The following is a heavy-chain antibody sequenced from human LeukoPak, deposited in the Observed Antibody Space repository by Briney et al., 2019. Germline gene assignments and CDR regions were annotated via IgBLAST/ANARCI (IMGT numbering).Heavy chain of an antibody. CDR3: ARVHEAYIYGTNNNYYMDV. CDR2: IKQDGTEK. V-gene: IGHV3-7*01. D-gene: IGHD5-18*01. CDR1: GFTFSSYW. Sequence: VQPGGSLRLSCAASGFTFSSYWMTWVRQAPGKGLEWVATIKQDGTEKYYVDSVKGRFTISRDYAKKSVFLQMNSLRAEDTAVYCCARVHEAYIYGTNNNYYMDVWGKGTTVTVSS. J-gene: IGHJ6*03.